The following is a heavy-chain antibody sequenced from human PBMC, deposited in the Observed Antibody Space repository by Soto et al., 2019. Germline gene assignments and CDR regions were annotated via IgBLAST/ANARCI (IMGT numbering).Heavy chain of an antibody. CDR1: GGSISGYY. J-gene: IGHJ4*02. CDR3: ARTGRGGD. CDR2: IHYSGST. V-gene: IGHV4-59*01. Sequence: QVQLQESGPGLVKPSETLSLTCTVSGGSISGYYWSWIRQPPGKGLQWMGYIHYSGSTKYNPSLKSRVTISLDPSKNQVSLKLTSVAAADTAVYYCARTGRGGDWGQGTLVTVSS. D-gene: IGHD1-26*01.